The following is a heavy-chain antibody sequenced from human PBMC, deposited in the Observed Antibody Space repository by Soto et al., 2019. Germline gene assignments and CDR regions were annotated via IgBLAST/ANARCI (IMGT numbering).Heavy chain of an antibody. CDR1: GFSFRSYA. CDR3: ARGRSYSSSLPRGY. Sequence: PVGCLRLSCAACGFSFRSYAMDWVRQARGKGLEWVAVIWYDGNNEYYADSVKGRFTISRDNSKSTLYLEMNSLKAEDTGLYFCARGRSYSSSLPRGYWGQGTLVTGSS. J-gene: IGHJ4*02. D-gene: IGHD6-6*01. V-gene: IGHV3-33*01. CDR2: IWYDGNNE.